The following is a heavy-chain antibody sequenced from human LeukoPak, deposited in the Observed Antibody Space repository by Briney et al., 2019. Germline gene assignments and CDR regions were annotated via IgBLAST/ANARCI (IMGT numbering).Heavy chain of an antibody. Sequence: QPGGSLRLSCASSGFTFSFYWMHCVRQAPGKVLVWVSRINNDGRSTSYAGSVKGRFTISRDNAKNTLYLQMNSLRAEDTAVYYCARDNEYCTGGTCRLDYWGQGALVTVSS. CDR3: ARDNEYCTGGTCRLDY. D-gene: IGHD2-15*01. V-gene: IGHV3-74*01. J-gene: IGHJ4*02. CDR1: GFTFSFYW. CDR2: INNDGRST.